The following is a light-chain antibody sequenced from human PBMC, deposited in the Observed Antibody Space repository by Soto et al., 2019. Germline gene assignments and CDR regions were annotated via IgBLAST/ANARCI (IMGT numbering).Light chain of an antibody. V-gene: IGLV1-47*02. Sequence: QSVLTQPPSVTETPGQTVTISCSGSSSNIGSNYVYWYQQLPGTAPKLLIYNNNQRPSGVPDRFSGSKSGTSASLAISGLRSEDEADYYCAAWDDSLSGWVFGGGTKLTVL. CDR1: SSNIGSNY. CDR3: AAWDDSLSGWV. J-gene: IGLJ3*02. CDR2: NNN.